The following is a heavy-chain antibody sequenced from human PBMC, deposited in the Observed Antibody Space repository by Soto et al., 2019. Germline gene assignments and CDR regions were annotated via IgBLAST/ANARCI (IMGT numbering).Heavy chain of an antibody. J-gene: IGHJ4*02. CDR2: IYYSGST. Sequence: SETLSLTCTVSGGSISSSSYYWGWIRQPPGKGLEWIGSIYYSGSTYYNPSLKSRVTISVDTSKNQFSLKLSSVTAADTAVYYCARYTAAGANFDFSGQGTPVTVSS. CDR1: GGSISSSSYY. D-gene: IGHD6-13*01. V-gene: IGHV4-39*01. CDR3: ARYTAAGANFDF.